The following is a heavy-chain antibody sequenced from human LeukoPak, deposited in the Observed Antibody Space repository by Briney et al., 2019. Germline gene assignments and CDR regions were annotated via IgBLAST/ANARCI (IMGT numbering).Heavy chain of an antibody. V-gene: IGHV3-48*03. CDR1: GFTFSSYE. J-gene: IGHJ4*02. D-gene: IGHD6-19*01. CDR2: ISSSDTSI. CDR3: ATEQLAVAGPASFDY. Sequence: GGSLRLSCVATGFTFSSYEMNWVRQSPGKGLEWVSYISSSDTSIYYADSVKGRFTVSRDNAKDSVYLQMNSLRADDTAVYYCATEQLAVAGPASFDYWGQGTLVTVSS.